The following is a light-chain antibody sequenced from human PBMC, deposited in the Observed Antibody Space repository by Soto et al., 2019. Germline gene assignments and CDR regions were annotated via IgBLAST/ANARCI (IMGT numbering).Light chain of an antibody. CDR1: KLENKF. Sequence: SYELSQPPSGSVSPGQTATITCSGDKLENKFVCWYQQKPGQSPVQVMYQGNKRPLGIPERFSGSSSGNTATLTISGTQALDEADYYCQAWDSSAGVFGPGTKVTVL. V-gene: IGLV3-1*01. CDR3: QAWDSSAGV. CDR2: QGN. J-gene: IGLJ1*01.